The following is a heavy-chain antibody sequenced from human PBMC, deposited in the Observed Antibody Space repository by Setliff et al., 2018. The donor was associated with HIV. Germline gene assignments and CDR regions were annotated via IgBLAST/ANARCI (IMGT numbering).Heavy chain of an antibody. CDR3: AKGRYSSGANYYYYYMDV. CDR2: ISGSGGST. D-gene: IGHD6-19*01. V-gene: IGHV3-23*01. CDR1: GFTFSSYA. J-gene: IGHJ6*03. Sequence: PGGSLRLSCAASGFTFSSYAMSWVRQAPGKGLGWVSAISGSGGSTYYADSVKGRFTISRDNSKNTLYLQMNSLRAEDTAVYYCAKGRYSSGANYYYYYMDVWGKGTTVTVSS.